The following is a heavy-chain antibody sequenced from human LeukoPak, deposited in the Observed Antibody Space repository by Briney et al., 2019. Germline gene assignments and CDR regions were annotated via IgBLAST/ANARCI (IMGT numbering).Heavy chain of an antibody. D-gene: IGHD3-3*01. CDR2: ISSSSSYI. CDR1: GFTFSSYS. J-gene: IGHJ2*01. Sequence: GGSLRLSCAASGFTFSSYSMNSVRQAPGKGLEWVSSISSSSSYIYYADSVKGRFTISRDNAKNSLYLQMNSLRADDTAVYYCARDIFRVRGVLRFLEWSSLWYFDLWGRGTLVTVSS. V-gene: IGHV3-21*01. CDR3: ARDIFRVRGVLRFLEWSSLWYFDL.